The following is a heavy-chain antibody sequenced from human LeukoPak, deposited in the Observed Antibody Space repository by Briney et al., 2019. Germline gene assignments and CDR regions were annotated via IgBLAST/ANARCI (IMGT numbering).Heavy chain of an antibody. D-gene: IGHD3-22*01. J-gene: IGHJ6*02. V-gene: IGHV3-30-3*01. Sequence: GGSLRLSCAASGFTFSSYAVDWVRQAPGKGLEWVAVISYDGNNKYYADSVKGRFTISRDNSKNTMYLQMNSLRAEDTAVYYCAREIYDPSGGGFYYYYGVDVWGQGTTVTVSS. CDR1: GFTFSSYA. CDR2: ISYDGNNK. CDR3: AREIYDPSGGGFYYYYGVDV.